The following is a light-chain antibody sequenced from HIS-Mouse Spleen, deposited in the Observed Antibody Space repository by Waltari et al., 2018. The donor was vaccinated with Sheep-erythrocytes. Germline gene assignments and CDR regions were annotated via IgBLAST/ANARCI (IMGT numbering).Light chain of an antibody. J-gene: IGLJ1*01. CDR2: EVS. V-gene: IGLV2-23*02. CDR1: SSDAGSYNL. CDR3: CSYAGSYNHV. Sequence: QSALTQPASVSGSPGQSITISCTGTSSDAGSYNLVSRYQQQPGKAPKHVVSEVSKRPSGVPDRFSGSKTGNTASLTISGLQAEDEADYYCCSYAGSYNHVFATGTKVTVL.